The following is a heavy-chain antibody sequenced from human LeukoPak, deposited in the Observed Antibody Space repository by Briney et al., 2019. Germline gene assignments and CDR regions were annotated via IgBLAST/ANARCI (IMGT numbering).Heavy chain of an antibody. CDR2: ISGSGRSS. Sequence: PGGSLRLSCAVSGFTFSDYYMSWVRQAPGKGLEWVSVISGSGRSSYYADSMKGRFTISRDNSKNTLYLQVNSLRAEDTAVYYCAKPPPDNYHYYYGMDVWGQGTTVTVSS. J-gene: IGHJ6*02. V-gene: IGHV3-23*01. CDR3: AKPPPDNYHYYYGMDV. CDR1: GFTFSDYY.